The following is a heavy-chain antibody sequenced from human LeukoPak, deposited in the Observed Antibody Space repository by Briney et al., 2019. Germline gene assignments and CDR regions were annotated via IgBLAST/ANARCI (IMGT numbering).Heavy chain of an antibody. J-gene: IGHJ6*03. CDR3: ARTLNGIAAAGTPYYYYYYMDV. CDR1: GYTFTSYY. CDR2: INPSGGST. Sequence: GASVKVSCKASGYTFTSYYMHWVRQAPGQGLEWMGIINPSGGSTSYAQKFQGRVTMTRDMSTSTVYMELSSLRSEDTAVYYCARTLNGIAAAGTPYYYYYYMDVWGKGTTVTVSS. V-gene: IGHV1-46*01. D-gene: IGHD6-13*01.